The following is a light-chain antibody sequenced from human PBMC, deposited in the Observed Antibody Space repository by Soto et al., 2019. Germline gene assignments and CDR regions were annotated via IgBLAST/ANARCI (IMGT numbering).Light chain of an antibody. J-gene: IGLJ2*01. Sequence: QSALTQPASVSGSPGQSITISCTGTSIDVGAYNSVSWNQQHPGKAPKVMIYEVSNRPSGVSNRFSGSKSGNTASLTISGLQAEDEADYYCSSYTGTLSVIFGGGTKLTVL. CDR3: SSYTGTLSVI. CDR1: SIDVGAYNS. V-gene: IGLV2-14*01. CDR2: EVS.